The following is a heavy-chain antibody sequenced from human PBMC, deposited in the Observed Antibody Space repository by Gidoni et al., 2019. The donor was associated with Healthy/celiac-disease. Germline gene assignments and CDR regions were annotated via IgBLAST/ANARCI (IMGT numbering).Heavy chain of an antibody. J-gene: IGHJ6*02. D-gene: IGHD2-2*01. CDR3: ARDKGAPGVVVPAPWEYYYYGMDV. CDR1: GGSISSCSYY. V-gene: IGHV4-61*02. Sequence: VQLQESGPGLVKPSQTLSLTCTVSGGSISSCSYYWSLIRQPAGKGLEWIGRIYTSGSINYNPSRKSRVTISVDTSKGQFSLKLSSVTAADTAVYYCARDKGAPGVVVPAPWEYYYYGMDVWGQGTTVTVSS. CDR2: IYTSGSI.